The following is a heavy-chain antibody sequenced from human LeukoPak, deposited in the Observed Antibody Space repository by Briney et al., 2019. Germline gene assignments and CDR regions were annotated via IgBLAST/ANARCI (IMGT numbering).Heavy chain of an antibody. V-gene: IGHV1-69*05. CDR1: GGTFNSNA. J-gene: IGHJ5*02. CDR2: IIPIFGST. Sequence: ASVKVSCKASGGTFNSNAFHWVRQAPGQGLEWMGGIIPIFGSTKYAQKFQGRVTVTTDESTGTAYMELSDLRSDDTAVYYCARGRSGIPAVTYNWFDPWGQGTLVTVS. CDR3: ARGRSGIPAVTYNWFDP. D-gene: IGHD6-13*01.